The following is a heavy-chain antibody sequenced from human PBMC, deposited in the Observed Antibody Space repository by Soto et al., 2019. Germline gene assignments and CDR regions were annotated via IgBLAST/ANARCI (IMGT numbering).Heavy chain of an antibody. V-gene: IGHV3-21*01. CDR1: GFTFSSYS. Sequence: GGSLRLSCAASGFTFSSYSMNWVRQAPGKGLDWVSSISSSSSYIYYADSVKGRFTISRDNAKNSLYLQMNSLRAEDTAVYYCARDSARFLEWLSQVGYFAYWGQGTLVTVSS. CDR3: ARDSARFLEWLSQVGYFAY. J-gene: IGHJ4*02. CDR2: ISSSSSYI. D-gene: IGHD3-3*01.